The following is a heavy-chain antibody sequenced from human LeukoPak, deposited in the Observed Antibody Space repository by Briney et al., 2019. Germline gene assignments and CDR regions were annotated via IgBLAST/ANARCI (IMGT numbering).Heavy chain of an antibody. J-gene: IGHJ4*02. CDR3: AKMEDRLTLTRGVIIGGD. CDR1: GFTFSGYG. V-gene: IGHV3-30*18. CDR2: IAYDGSRK. Sequence: PGGSLRLSCAASGFTFSGYGMHWVRQAPGKGLEWVTGIAYDGSRKHYADSVKGRFTISRDNTKNTLGLQMNSLRAEDTAVYYCAKMEDRLTLTRGVIIGGDWGQGTLVTVSS. D-gene: IGHD3-10*01.